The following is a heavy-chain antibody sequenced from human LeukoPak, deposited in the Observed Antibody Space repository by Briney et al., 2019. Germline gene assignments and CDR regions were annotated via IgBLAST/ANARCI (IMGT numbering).Heavy chain of an antibody. J-gene: IGHJ5*02. D-gene: IGHD3-3*01. CDR2: ISAYNGNT. V-gene: IGHV1-18*01. CDR1: GYTFTSYG. CDR3: ARVGISITTFGVVPNWFDP. Sequence: ASVKVSCKASGYTFTSYGISWVRQAPGQGLEWMGWISAYNGNTNYAQKLQGRVTMTTDTSTSTAYMELRSLRSDDTAVYYCARVGISITTFGVVPNWFDPWGQGTLVTVSS.